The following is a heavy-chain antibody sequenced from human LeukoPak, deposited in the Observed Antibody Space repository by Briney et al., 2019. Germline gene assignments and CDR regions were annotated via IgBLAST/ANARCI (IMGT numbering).Heavy chain of an antibody. CDR2: IYSDGRT. J-gene: IGHJ4*02. CDR3: SRVGYTYKTRAL. D-gene: IGHD5-18*01. V-gene: IGHV3-66*01. Sequence: GGSLRLSCAASGFIVSNNYMFWVRQAPGKGLEWVSAIYSDGRTYYADSVRGRFTNSRDISNSTLYLQMSSLRAEDTAVYFCSRVGYTYKTRALWGQGTLVTVSS. CDR1: GFIVSNNY.